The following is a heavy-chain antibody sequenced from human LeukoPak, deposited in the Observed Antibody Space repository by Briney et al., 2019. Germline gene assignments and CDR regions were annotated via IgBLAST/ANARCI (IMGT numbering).Heavy chain of an antibody. Sequence: PGGSLRLSCAASGFTFSSYGMHWVRQAPGKGLEWVAVISYDGSNKYYADSVKGRFTISRDNSKNTLYLQMNSLRAEDTAVYYCAKDITRMGIAAAGAFDYWGQGTLVTVSS. CDR3: AKDITRMGIAAAGAFDY. J-gene: IGHJ4*02. CDR1: GFTFSSYG. V-gene: IGHV3-30*18. CDR2: ISYDGSNK. D-gene: IGHD6-13*01.